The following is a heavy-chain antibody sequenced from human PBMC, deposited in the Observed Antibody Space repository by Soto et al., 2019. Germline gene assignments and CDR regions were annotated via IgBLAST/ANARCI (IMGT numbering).Heavy chain of an antibody. D-gene: IGHD3-3*01. CDR2: ISYDGSNK. V-gene: IGHV3-30-3*01. J-gene: IGHJ5*02. Sequence: PGGSLRLSCAASGFTFSSYAMHWVRQAPGKGLEWVAVISYDGSNKYYADSVKGRFTISRDNSKNTLYLQMNSLRAEDTAVYYCARDFTGYDFWSGYYTNWFDPWGQGTLVTVSS. CDR1: GFTFSSYA. CDR3: ARDFTGYDFWSGYYTNWFDP.